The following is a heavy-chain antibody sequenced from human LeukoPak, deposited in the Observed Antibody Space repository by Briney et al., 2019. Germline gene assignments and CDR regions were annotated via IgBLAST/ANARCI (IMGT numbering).Heavy chain of an antibody. V-gene: IGHV3-30*04. CDR3: ARNSVTTGCYFDY. CDR1: GFTFGSYS. CDR2: ISYDGRNT. Sequence: GGSVRLSCAASGFTFGSYSMHWVRQAPGKGLEWVAVISYDGRNTYYAKSVKGRFTISRDDSKNTLYLQMNSLRADDTAVYYCARNSVTTGCYFDYWGQGTLVADSS. J-gene: IGHJ4*02. D-gene: IGHD4-17*01.